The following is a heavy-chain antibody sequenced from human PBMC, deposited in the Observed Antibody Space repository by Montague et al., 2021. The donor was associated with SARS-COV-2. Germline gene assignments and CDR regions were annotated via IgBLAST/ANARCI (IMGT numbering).Heavy chain of an antibody. CDR2: IYYSGTT. Sequence: SETLSLTCSVSSGSIISSGYYCCWLRQPPEEELWWIGNIYYSGTTYYNPSLQSRVTISVDTSKNHLSQRLSSATAADTAVYFCARGMIRGVTTPFDYWGQGSQVTVSS. CDR1: SGSIISSGYY. CDR3: ARGMIRGVTTPFDY. D-gene: IGHD3-10*01. J-gene: IGHJ4*02. V-gene: IGHV4-39*02.